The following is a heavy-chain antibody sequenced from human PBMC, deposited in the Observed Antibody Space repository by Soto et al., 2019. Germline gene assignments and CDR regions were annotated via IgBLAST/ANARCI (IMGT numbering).Heavy chain of an antibody. Sequence: QVQLQESGPGLVKPSQTLSLTCTVSGGSISSGGYYWSWTRQHPEKGLEWIGYIYYSGSTYYNPSPKRRVTITADTSKNLSSLKLRSVTAAETAVYYCARSVFPWGQGTLVTVSS. J-gene: IGHJ5*02. CDR1: GGSISSGGYY. V-gene: IGHV4-31*03. CDR2: IYYSGST. CDR3: ARSVFP.